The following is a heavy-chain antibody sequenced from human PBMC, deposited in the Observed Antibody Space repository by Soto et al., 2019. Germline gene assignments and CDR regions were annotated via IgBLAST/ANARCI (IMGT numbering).Heavy chain of an antibody. D-gene: IGHD6-19*01. Sequence: QVQLVQSGAEVKKPGASVKVSCKASGYTFTSYYMHWVRQAPGQGLEWMGIINPSGGSTSYAQKSQWRVTMTRDTSTSTVYMELSSLRSEYTAVYYCARGREVAGVDYWGQGTLVTVSS. CDR1: GYTFTSYY. CDR3: ARGREVAGVDY. J-gene: IGHJ4*02. V-gene: IGHV1-46*01. CDR2: INPSGGST.